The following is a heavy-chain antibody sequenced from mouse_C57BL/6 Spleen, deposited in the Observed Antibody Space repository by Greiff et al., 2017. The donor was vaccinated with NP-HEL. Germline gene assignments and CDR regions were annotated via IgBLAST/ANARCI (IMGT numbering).Heavy chain of an antibody. V-gene: IGHV5-4*01. CDR2: ISDGGSYT. CDR3: ARGGREGFAY. CDR1: GFTFSSYA. J-gene: IGHJ3*01. Sequence: EVQGVESGGGLVKPGGSLKLSCAASGFTFSSYAMSWVRQTPEKRLEWVATISDGGSYTYYPDNVKGRFTISRDNAKNNLYLQMSHLKSEDTAMYYCARGGREGFAYWGQGTLVTVSA.